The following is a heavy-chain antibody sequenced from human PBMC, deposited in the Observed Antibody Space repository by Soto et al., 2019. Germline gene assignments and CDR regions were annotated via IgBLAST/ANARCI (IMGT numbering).Heavy chain of an antibody. J-gene: IGHJ4*02. V-gene: IGHV3-23*01. CDR3: AKDRDIWTDSYYFDY. CDR2: ISGSGGST. Sequence: PGGSLRLSCAASGFTFSSYAMSWVRQAPGKGLEWVSAISGSGGSTYYADSVKGRFTISRDNSKNTLYLQMNSLRAEDTAVYYCAKDRDIWTDSYYFDYWGQGTLVTVSS. CDR1: GFTFSSYA. D-gene: IGHD3-3*01.